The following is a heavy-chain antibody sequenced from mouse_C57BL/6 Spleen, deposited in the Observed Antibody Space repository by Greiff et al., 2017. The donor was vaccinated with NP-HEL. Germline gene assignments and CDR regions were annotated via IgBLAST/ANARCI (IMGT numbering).Heavy chain of an antibody. CDR2: IYPGDGDT. V-gene: IGHV1-80*01. D-gene: IGHD1-1*01. J-gene: IGHJ2*01. CDR3: ARKDTTVLDY. Sequence: QVQLQQSGAELVKPGASVKISCKASGYAFSSYWMNWVKQRPGQGLEWIGQIYPGDGDTNYNGKFKGKATLTADKSSSTAYMQLSSLTAEDSAGYFCARKDTTVLDYWGKGTTLTVAS. CDR1: GYAFSSYW.